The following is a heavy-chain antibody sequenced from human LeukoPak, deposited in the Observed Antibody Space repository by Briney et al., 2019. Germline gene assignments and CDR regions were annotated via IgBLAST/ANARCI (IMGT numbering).Heavy chain of an antibody. Sequence: GGSLRLSCAASGFTFSSYEMNWVRQAPGKGLEGVSYISSSGSTIYYADSVKGRFTISRDNAKNSLYLQMNSLRAEDTAVYYCARDCCYYDSSGYPDPFDYWGQGTLVTVSS. CDR1: GFTFSSYE. J-gene: IGHJ4*02. CDR3: ARDCCYYDSSGYPDPFDY. CDR2: ISSSGSTI. V-gene: IGHV3-48*03. D-gene: IGHD3-22*01.